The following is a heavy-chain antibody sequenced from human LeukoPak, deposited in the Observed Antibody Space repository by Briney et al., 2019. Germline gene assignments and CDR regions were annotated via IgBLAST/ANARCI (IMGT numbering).Heavy chain of an antibody. V-gene: IGHV3-7*01. J-gene: IGHJ4*02. D-gene: IGHD1-26*01. Sequence: SGGSLRLSCAASGFTFSSYAMSWVRQAPGKGLEWVANIKQDGSEKYYVDSVKGRFTISKDNAKNSLYLQMNSLRAEDTAVYYCARLVGATRYIDYWGQGTLVTVSS. CDR1: GFTFSSYA. CDR2: IKQDGSEK. CDR3: ARLVGATRYIDY.